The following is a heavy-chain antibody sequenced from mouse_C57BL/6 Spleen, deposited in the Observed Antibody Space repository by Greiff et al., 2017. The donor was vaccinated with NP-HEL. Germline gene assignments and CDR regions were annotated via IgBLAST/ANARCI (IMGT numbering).Heavy chain of an antibody. D-gene: IGHD2-5*01. J-gene: IGHJ3*01. CDR1: GYSITSGYD. CDR2: ISYSGST. Sequence: EVKLMESGPGMVKPSQSLSLTCTVTGYSITSGYDWHWIRHFPGNKLEWMGYISYSGSTNYNPSLKSRISITHDTSKNHFFLKLNSVTTEDTATYYCATRRSNYWFAYWGQGTLVTVSA. V-gene: IGHV3-1*01. CDR3: ATRRSNYWFAY.